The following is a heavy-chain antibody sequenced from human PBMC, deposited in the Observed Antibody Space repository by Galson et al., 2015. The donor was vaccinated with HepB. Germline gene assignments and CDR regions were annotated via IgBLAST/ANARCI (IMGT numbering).Heavy chain of an antibody. J-gene: IGHJ4*02. CDR1: GYTFISYG. Sequence: SVKVSCKASGYTFISYGISWVGQAPGQGLEWRGWISAYNGNTNYAQKLQGRVTMTTDTSTSTAYMELRSLRSDDTAVYYCARRVTTSRTFDYWGQGTLVTVSS. CDR3: ARRVTTSRTFDY. D-gene: IGHD4-17*01. V-gene: IGHV1-18*04. CDR2: ISAYNGNT.